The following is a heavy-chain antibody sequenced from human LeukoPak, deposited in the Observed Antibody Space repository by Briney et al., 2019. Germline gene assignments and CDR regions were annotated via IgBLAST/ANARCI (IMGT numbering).Heavy chain of an antibody. CDR2: NNPNSGGT. V-gene: IGHV1-2*02. CDR1: GYTFTGYY. D-gene: IGHD3-10*01. Sequence: ASVKVSCKASGYTFTGYYMHWVRQAPGQGLEWMGWNNPNSGGTNYAQKFQRRVTMTRDTSISTAYMELSRLRSDDTAVYYCARDVGTVGEYAFDIWGQGTMVTVSS. CDR3: ARDVGTVGEYAFDI. J-gene: IGHJ3*02.